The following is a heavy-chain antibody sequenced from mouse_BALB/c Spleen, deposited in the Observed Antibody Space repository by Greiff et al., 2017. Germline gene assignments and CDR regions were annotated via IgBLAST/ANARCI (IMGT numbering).Heavy chain of an antibody. CDR2: IYPGSGST. Sequence: LQQPGSELVRPGASVKLSCKASGYTFTSYWMHWVKQRPGQGLEWIGNIYPGSGSTNYDEKFKSKATLTVDTSSSTAYMQLSSLTSEDSAVYYCTRSRAYDYGYYAMDYWGQGTSVTVSS. D-gene: IGHD2-4*01. CDR3: TRSRAYDYGYYAMDY. J-gene: IGHJ4*01. CDR1: GYTFTSYW. V-gene: IGHV1S22*01.